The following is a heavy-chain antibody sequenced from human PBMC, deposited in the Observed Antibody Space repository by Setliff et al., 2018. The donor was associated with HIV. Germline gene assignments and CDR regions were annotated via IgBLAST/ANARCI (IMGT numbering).Heavy chain of an antibody. CDR3: ARYYYYDSSGSPTRRALDI. CDR1: GASISSGNYF. Sequence: SETLSLTCTVSGASISSGNYFWTWIRQPAGQRLEWIGRISTGGHTDYNPSLKSRVTISVDTSKNQFSLKMSSVTAADTAVYYCARYYYYDSSGSPTRRALDIWGQGTMVTVSS. V-gene: IGHV4-61*02. CDR2: ISTGGHT. J-gene: IGHJ3*02. D-gene: IGHD3-22*01.